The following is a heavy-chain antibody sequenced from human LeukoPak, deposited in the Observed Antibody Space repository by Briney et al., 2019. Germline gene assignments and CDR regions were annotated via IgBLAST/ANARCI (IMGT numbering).Heavy chain of an antibody. V-gene: IGHV3-33*01. Sequence: RALRLSRAASGFTFRNHGMHRGRQAPGQGPGWGGVLLYDGSNKYYVDSVKGRFTISRDNSKNTLYLQMNSLRAEDTAVYYCARDQNEGYGDYFYYFDYWGQGTLVTVSS. CDR2: LLYDGSNK. J-gene: IGHJ4*02. CDR1: GFTFRNHG. D-gene: IGHD4-17*01. CDR3: ARDQNEGYGDYFYYFDY.